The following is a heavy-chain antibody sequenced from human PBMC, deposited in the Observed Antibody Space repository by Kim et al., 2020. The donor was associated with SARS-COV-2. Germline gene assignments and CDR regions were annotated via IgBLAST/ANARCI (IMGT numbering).Heavy chain of an antibody. CDR3: ARDLEGELFGFAFDI. D-gene: IGHD3-10*01. J-gene: IGHJ3*02. Sequence: SLKARLTLSRVNSKSTLYLQMNSLRAEDTAVYYCARDLEGELFGFAFDIWGQGKMVTVSS. V-gene: IGHV3-30*01.